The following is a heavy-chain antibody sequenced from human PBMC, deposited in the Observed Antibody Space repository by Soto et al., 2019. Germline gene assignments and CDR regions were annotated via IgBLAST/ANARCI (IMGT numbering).Heavy chain of an antibody. CDR3: ARDLLAYCGGDCYSPPDY. Sequence: QVQLVQSGAEVKKPGASVKVSCKASGYTFTSYGISWVRQAPGQGLEWMGWISAYNGNTNYAQKLQGRVTMTTDTXTXTXXMELRSLRSDDTAVYYCARDLLAYCGGDCYSPPDYWGQGTLVTVSS. CDR2: ISAYNGNT. J-gene: IGHJ4*02. D-gene: IGHD2-21*02. V-gene: IGHV1-18*01. CDR1: GYTFTSYG.